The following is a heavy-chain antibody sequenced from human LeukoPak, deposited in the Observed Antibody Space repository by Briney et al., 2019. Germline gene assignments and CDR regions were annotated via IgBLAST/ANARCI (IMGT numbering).Heavy chain of an antibody. Sequence: SETLSLTCAVYGGSFSGYYWSWIRQPPGKGLEWIGEINHSGSTNYNPSLKSRVTISVDTSKNQFSLKLSSVTAADTAVYYCARRSKERYFDWLATLGRGSDPWGQGTLVTVSS. V-gene: IGHV4-34*01. CDR1: GGSFSGYY. CDR3: ARRSKERYFDWLATLGRGSDP. J-gene: IGHJ5*02. D-gene: IGHD3-9*01. CDR2: INHSGST.